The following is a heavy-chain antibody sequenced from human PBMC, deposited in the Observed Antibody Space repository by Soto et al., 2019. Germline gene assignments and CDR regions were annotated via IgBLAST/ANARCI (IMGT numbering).Heavy chain of an antibody. CDR1: GGSISSGNCY. D-gene: IGHD3-22*01. Sequence: QPQLQESGPGLVKPSETLSLTCTVSGGSISSGNCYWGWIRQPPGKGLEWIGTIYYSGNTYYNPSLKSRVTISVDTSKNQFSLKLSSVTAADTAVYYCADMNSSGYFYFDSWGQGTLVTVSS. J-gene: IGHJ4*02. CDR2: IYYSGNT. CDR3: ADMNSSGYFYFDS. V-gene: IGHV4-39*01.